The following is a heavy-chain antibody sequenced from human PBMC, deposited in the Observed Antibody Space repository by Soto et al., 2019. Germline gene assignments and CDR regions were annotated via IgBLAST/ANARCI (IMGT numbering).Heavy chain of an antibody. CDR3: ARVPGP. Sequence: ASETPSLTCAVSGGSISSGGYSWSWIRQPPGKGLEWIGYIYHSGSTYYNPSLKSRVTISVDRSKNQFSLKLSSVTAADTAVYYCARVPGPWGQGTLVTVSS. V-gene: IGHV4-30-2*01. CDR2: IYHSGST. D-gene: IGHD2-2*01. J-gene: IGHJ5*02. CDR1: GGSISSGGYS.